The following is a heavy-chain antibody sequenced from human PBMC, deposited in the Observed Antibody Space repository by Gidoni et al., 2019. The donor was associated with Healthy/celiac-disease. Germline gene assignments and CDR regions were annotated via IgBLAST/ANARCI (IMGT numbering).Heavy chain of an antibody. V-gene: IGHV3-33*01. CDR3: ASAYGGLGY. Sequence: QVQLVESGGGVVQPGRSLRLSCAASGFTFSSYGMHWVRQAPGKGLEWVGVIWYDGSNKYYADSVKGRFTISRDNSKNTLYLQMNSLRAEDTAVYYCASAYGGLGYWGQGTLVTVSS. J-gene: IGHJ4*02. CDR1: GFTFSSYG. D-gene: IGHD2-21*01. CDR2: IWYDGSNK.